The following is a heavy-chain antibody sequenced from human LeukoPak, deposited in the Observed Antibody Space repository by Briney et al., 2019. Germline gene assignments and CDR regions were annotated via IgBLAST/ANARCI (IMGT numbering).Heavy chain of an antibody. V-gene: IGHV3-48*03. Sequence: GGSLRLSCAASGFTFSSYEMNWVRQAPGKGLEWVSYISSSGSTIYYADSVKGRFTISRGNAKNTLYLQMNSLRAEDTAVYYCARPLSGYSSSLGYWGQGTLVTVSS. CDR2: ISSSGSTI. CDR3: ARPLSGYSSSLGY. CDR1: GFTFSSYE. D-gene: IGHD6-6*01. J-gene: IGHJ4*02.